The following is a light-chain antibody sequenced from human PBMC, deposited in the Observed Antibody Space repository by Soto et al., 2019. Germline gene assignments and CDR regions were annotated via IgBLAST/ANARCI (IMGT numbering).Light chain of an antibody. CDR1: QGIGNY. J-gene: IGKJ4*01. CDR2: AAS. CDR3: QQADIFPLT. V-gene: IGKV1-12*01. Sequence: DIHMTQSPSSLSASVGDIVTITFQASQGIGNYLAWYQQKPGKAPKLLIYAASTLQSGVPSRFSGSGSGTDFILTISSLQPADFATYYCQQADIFPLTFGGGTKVDIK.